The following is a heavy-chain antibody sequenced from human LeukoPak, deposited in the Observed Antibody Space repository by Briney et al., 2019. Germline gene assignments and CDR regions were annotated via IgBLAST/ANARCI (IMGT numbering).Heavy chain of an antibody. D-gene: IGHD6-6*01. J-gene: IGHJ5*02. CDR1: GFTFSSYA. Sequence: PGGSLRLSCAASGFTFSSYAMSWVRQAPGKGLEWVSAISGSGGSTYYADSVKGRFTISRDNSKNTLYLQMNSLRAEDTAVYYCAKDRPIAARGRNWFDPWGQGTLVTVSS. V-gene: IGHV3-23*01. CDR3: AKDRPIAARGRNWFDP. CDR2: ISGSGGST.